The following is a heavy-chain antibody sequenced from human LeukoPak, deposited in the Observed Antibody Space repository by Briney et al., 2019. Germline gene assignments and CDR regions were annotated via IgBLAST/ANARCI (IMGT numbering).Heavy chain of an antibody. CDR2: ISGSGGST. V-gene: IGHV3-23*01. CDR1: GFTFSSYA. D-gene: IGHD4-17*01. CDR3: AKYGDYSPIFDY. Sequence: GGSLRLSCAASGFTFSSYAMSWVRQAPGKGLEWVSAISGSGGSTYYADSVKGRFTISRDNSKNTLYLQMYSLRAEDTAVYYCAKYGDYSPIFDYWGQGTLVTVSS. J-gene: IGHJ4*02.